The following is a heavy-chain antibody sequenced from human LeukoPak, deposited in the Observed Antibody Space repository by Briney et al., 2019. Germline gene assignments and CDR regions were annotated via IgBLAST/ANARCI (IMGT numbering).Heavy chain of an antibody. Sequence: GGSLRLSCAGSGFTFNTYNMNWVRQAPGKGLEWVSSISSSSSYIYYADSVKGRFTISRDNAKNSLYLQMNSLRAEDTAVYYCARLYDGSAYHADHFDYWGQGTLVIVSS. D-gene: IGHD3-22*01. CDR1: GFTFNTYN. J-gene: IGHJ4*02. CDR2: ISSSSSYI. CDR3: ARLYDGSAYHADHFDY. V-gene: IGHV3-21*01.